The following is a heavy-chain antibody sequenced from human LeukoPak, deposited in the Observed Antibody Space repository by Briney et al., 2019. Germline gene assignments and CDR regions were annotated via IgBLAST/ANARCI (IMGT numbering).Heavy chain of an antibody. J-gene: IGHJ3*02. V-gene: IGHV4-59*01. Sequence: PSETLSLTCTVSGGSISSYYWSWIRQPPGKGLEGIGNIHYSGSTNYNPSLKSRVTISVDTSKNQFSLKLSSVTAADTAVYYCARVFEVGASIIYAFDIWGQGTMVTVSS. D-gene: IGHD1-26*01. CDR1: GGSISSYY. CDR3: ARVFEVGASIIYAFDI. CDR2: IHYSGST.